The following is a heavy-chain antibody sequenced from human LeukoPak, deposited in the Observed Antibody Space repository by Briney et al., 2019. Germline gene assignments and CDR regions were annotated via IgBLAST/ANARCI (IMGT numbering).Heavy chain of an antibody. CDR2: IYYSGST. D-gene: IGHD6-19*01. J-gene: IGHJ4*02. CDR3: ARSSRAVAGTLDN. CDR1: GASVTSSSYY. V-gene: IGHV4-39*01. Sequence: SETLSLTCTVSGASVTSSSYYWGWIRQPPGKGLEWIGIIYYSGSTYYNPSLKSRVTISVDTSKNQFSLKLSSVTAADTAVYYCARSSRAVAGTLDNWGQGTLVTVSS.